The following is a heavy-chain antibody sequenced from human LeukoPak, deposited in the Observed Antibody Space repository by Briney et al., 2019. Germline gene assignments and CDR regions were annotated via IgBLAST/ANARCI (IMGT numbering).Heavy chain of an antibody. J-gene: IGHJ3*02. D-gene: IGHD3-22*01. Sequence: GGSLKLSCAASGFTFSSYGMHWVRQAPGKGLEWVAVISYDGSNKYYADSVKGRFTISRDNSKNTLYLQMNSLRAEDTAVYYCAKITRYYDSSGPSDNAFDIWGQGTMVTVSS. CDR1: GFTFSSYG. V-gene: IGHV3-30*18. CDR3: AKITRYYDSSGPSDNAFDI. CDR2: ISYDGSNK.